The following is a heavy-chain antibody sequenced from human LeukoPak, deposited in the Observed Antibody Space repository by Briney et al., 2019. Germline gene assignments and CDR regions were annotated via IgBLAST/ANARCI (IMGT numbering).Heavy chain of an antibody. CDR2: ISSSSSYI. J-gene: IGHJ4*02. D-gene: IGHD4-17*01. Sequence: PGGSLRLSCAASGFTFSSYSMNWVRQAPGKGLEWVSSISSSSSYIYYADSVKGRFTISRDNSKNTLYLQMNSLRAEDTAVYYCARAMSNDYAAYWGQGTLVTVSS. CDR1: GFTFSSYS. CDR3: ARAMSNDYAAY. V-gene: IGHV3-21*04.